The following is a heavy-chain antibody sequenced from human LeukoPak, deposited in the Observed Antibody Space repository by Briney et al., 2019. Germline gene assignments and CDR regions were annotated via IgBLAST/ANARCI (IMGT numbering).Heavy chain of an antibody. CDR3: ARDEGGYGFDY. J-gene: IGHJ4*02. CDR1: GYSISSGYY. CDR2: IYYSGST. Sequence: SETLSLTCTVSGYSISSGYYWSWIRQPPGKGLEWIGYIYYSGSTNYNPSLKSRVTISVDTSKNQFSLKLSSVTAADTAVYYCARDEGGYGFDYWGQGTLVTVSS. V-gene: IGHV4-61*01. D-gene: IGHD5-12*01.